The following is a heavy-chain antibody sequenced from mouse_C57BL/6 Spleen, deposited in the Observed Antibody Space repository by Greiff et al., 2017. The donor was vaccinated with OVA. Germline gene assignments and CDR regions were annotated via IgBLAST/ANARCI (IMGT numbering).Heavy chain of an antibody. Sequence: VQLQQSGPELVKPGASVKISCKASGYSFTSYYIHWVKQRPGQGLEWIGWIYPGSGNTKYNEKFKGKATLTADTSSSTAYMQLSSLTSEDSAVYYCARGGSSGYKGGFDYWGQGTTLTVSS. V-gene: IGHV1-66*01. D-gene: IGHD3-2*02. CDR2: IYPGSGNT. CDR3: ARGGSSGYKGGFDY. CDR1: GYSFTSYY. J-gene: IGHJ2*01.